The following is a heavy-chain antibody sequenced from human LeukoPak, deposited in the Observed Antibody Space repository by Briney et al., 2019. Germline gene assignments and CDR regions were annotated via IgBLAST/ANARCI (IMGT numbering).Heavy chain of an antibody. D-gene: IGHD1-1*01. J-gene: IGHJ4*02. Sequence: PGGSLRLSCAASGLDFSGYALHWVRQAPGQGLEWVAVISNDGINKYYADSVKGRFTISRDNSKNTLYLQMNSLRLEDTAIYYCTRVGTGTPHFDYWGQGTLVTVS. CDR1: GLDFSGYA. CDR2: ISNDGINK. V-gene: IGHV3-30*04. CDR3: TRVGTGTPHFDY.